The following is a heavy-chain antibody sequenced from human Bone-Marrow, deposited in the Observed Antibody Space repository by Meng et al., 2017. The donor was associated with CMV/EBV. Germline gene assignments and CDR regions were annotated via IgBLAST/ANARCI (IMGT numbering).Heavy chain of an antibody. CDR2: ILPIFGIA. V-gene: IGHV1-69*10. Sequence: SVKVSCKASGGTFSNYAISWVRQAPGQGLEWMGGILPIFGIANYAQKFQGRVTITADKSTSTAYMELSSLRSEDTAVYYCAREVPRYQLLYLNSYFDYWGQGTLVTVSS. CDR3: AREVPRYQLLYLNSYFDY. J-gene: IGHJ4*02. D-gene: IGHD2-2*02. CDR1: GGTFSNYA.